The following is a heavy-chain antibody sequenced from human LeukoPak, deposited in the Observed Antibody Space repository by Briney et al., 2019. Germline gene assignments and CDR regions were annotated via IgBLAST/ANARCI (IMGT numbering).Heavy chain of an antibody. Sequence: PGGSLRLSCAASGFTFSGSAVHWVRQASGKGLEWVGRIRSKANSYATAYAASVKGRFTISRDDSKNTAYLQMNSLKTEDTAVYYCTRHLGDGYNLLVGGSVPYYFDYWGQGTLVTVSS. CDR2: IRSKANSYAT. CDR1: GFTFSGSA. CDR3: TRHLGDGYNLLVGGSVPYYFDY. V-gene: IGHV3-73*01. D-gene: IGHD5-24*01. J-gene: IGHJ4*02.